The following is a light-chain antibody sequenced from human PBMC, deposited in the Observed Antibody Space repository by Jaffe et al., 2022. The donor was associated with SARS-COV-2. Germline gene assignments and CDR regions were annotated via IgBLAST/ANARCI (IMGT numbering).Light chain of an antibody. V-gene: IGKV3-20*01. J-gene: IGKJ4*01. CDR2: GTS. CDR3: QQYDSLPLT. CDR1: ETISGNF. Sequence: EIVLTQSPGTLSLSPGERATLSCTASETISGNFLAWYQQSFGQAPRLLIYGTSGRATGIPDRFSGSGSGTDFTLTISSLEPEDSAVYYCQQYDSLPLTFGGGTKVEI.